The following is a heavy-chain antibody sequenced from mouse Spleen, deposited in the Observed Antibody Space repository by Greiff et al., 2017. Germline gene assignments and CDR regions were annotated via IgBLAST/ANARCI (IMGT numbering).Heavy chain of an antibody. Sequence: SGPELVKPGASVKMSCKASGYTFTDYVISWVKQRTGQGLEWIGEIYPGSGSTYYNEKFKGKATLTADKSSNTAYMQLSSLTSEDSAVYFCARGTYFDYWGQGTTLTVSS. CDR3: ARGTYFDY. J-gene: IGHJ2*01. CDR1: GYTFTDYV. D-gene: IGHD3-3*01. V-gene: IGHV1-77*01. CDR2: IYPGSGST.